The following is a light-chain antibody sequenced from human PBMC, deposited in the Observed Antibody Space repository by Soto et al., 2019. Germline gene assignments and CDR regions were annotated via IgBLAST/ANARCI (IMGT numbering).Light chain of an antibody. J-gene: IGKJ5*01. CDR2: KAS. V-gene: IGKV1-5*03. CDR3: QQYNSYSSIT. Sequence: DVQMTQSPSTLSASVGDRVTITCRASQSIDSWLAWYQQKPGKAPNLLIYKASTLETGVPSRFSGSGSGTEFTLTINSLQSNDFATYYCQQYNSYSSITFGQGTRLEIK. CDR1: QSIDSW.